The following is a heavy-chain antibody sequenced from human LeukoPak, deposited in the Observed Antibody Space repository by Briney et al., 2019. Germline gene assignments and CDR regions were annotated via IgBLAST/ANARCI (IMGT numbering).Heavy chain of an antibody. D-gene: IGHD6-19*01. CDR1: GFTFSSYA. CDR3: AKGGSGWYLWFDP. Sequence: GRSLRLSCAASGFTFSSYAMHWVRQAPGKVLELVAVISYDANNKYYADSVKGRFTISRDNSKNTLYLQMNSLRAEDTAVYYCAKGGSGWYLWFDPWGQGTLVTVSS. V-gene: IGHV3-30*04. CDR2: ISYDANNK. J-gene: IGHJ5*02.